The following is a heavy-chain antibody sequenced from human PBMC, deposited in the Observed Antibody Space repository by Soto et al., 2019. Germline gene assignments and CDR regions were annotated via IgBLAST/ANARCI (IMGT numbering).Heavy chain of an antibody. V-gene: IGHV4-31*03. D-gene: IGHD3-3*01. CDR2: IYYTGST. J-gene: IGHJ4*02. CDR1: GGSISSGGYY. CDR3: ARQDFWSGYYKGYYFDY. Sequence: QVQLQESGPGLVKPSQTLSLTCTVSGGSISSGGYYWSWIRQLPGRGLEWIVCIYYTGSTYYNPSLKSRVTISLDTSQNQFSLKLSSVTAADTAVYYCARQDFWSGYYKGYYFDYWGQGTLVTVSS.